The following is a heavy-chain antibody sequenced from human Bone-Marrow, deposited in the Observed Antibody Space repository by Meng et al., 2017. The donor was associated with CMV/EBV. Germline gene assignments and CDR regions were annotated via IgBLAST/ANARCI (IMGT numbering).Heavy chain of an antibody. V-gene: IGHV1-8*03. CDR2: VNPNSGNT. Sequence: ASVKVSGKASGYTFTSYDINWVRQATGQGLEWMGWVNPNSGNTGHAQKFQGRVTITRDTSISTAYMELSSLRSEDTAVYYCARAAPGVNGWSTYVEYWGQGTLVTVSS. CDR1: GYTFTSYD. D-gene: IGHD6-19*01. CDR3: ARAAPGVNGWSTYVEY. J-gene: IGHJ4*02.